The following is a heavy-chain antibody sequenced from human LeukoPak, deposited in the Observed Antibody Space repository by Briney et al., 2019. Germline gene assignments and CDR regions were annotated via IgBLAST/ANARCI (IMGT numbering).Heavy chain of an antibody. CDR3: ARDKWEWLTRTYYYYGMDV. CDR1: GFTFRRYW. D-gene: IGHD1-26*01. CDR2: IKQDGSEK. V-gene: IGHV3-7*03. J-gene: IGHJ6*04. Sequence: GGSLTLSCPASGFTFRRYWMSWVRPAPGKGLEWVANIKQDGSEKYYVDSVKGRFTISRDNAMHSLYLQMNSLRAEDTAVYYCARDKWEWLTRTYYYYGMDVWGEGTTVTVSS.